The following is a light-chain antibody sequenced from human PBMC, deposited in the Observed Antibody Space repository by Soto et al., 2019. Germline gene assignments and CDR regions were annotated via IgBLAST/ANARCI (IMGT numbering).Light chain of an antibody. CDR2: GAS. CDR3: QQYNSWPWT. J-gene: IGKJ1*01. V-gene: IGKV3-15*01. CDR1: QSVNSK. Sequence: EVVMTQSPATLSVSPGERVTLSCRASQSVNSKFAWHQQKPGQAPRLLIYGASRRATGIPARFSGSGSGTAFTLAISSLQSEYFAVYYCQQYNSWPWTFGQGTKVEIK.